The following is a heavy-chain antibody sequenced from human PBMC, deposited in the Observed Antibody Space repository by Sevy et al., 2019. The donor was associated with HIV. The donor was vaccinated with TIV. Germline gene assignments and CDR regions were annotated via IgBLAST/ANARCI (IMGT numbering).Heavy chain of an antibody. D-gene: IGHD1-26*01. CDR3: ARKSTSYSHFDY. J-gene: IGHJ4*02. V-gene: IGHV3-21*01. CDR2: ISSSSGYI. Sequence: GGSLRLSCAASGFTFSSYSMNWVRQAPGKGLEWVSSISSSSGYIYYADSVKGRFTISRDNAKNSLYLQMNSLRAGDTAVYYCARKSTSYSHFDYWGQGTLVTVSS. CDR1: GFTFSSYS.